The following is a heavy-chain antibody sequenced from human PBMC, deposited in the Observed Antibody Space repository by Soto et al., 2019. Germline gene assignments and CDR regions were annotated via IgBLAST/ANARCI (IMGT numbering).Heavy chain of an antibody. J-gene: IGHJ5*02. CDR3: ARAGFGELSGVDP. D-gene: IGHD3-10*01. CDR1: GGSISSSSYY. Sequence: PSETLSLTCTVSGGSISSSSYYWGWIRQPPGKGLEWIGSIYYSGSTYYNPSLKSRVTISVDTSKNQFSLKLSSVTAADTAVYYCARAGFGELSGVDPWGQGTLVNVS. CDR2: IYYSGST. V-gene: IGHV4-39*01.